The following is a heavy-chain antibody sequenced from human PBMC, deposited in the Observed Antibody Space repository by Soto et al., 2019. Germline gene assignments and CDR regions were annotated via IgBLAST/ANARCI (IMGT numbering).Heavy chain of an antibody. Sequence: QVHLVQSGAEVKKPGASVTVSCKTSGYTFPTHAMHWVRQAPGQRLEWMGWINTGNGNTKYSQKFQGRVTITRDTSASTVYLELTSLRSEDTAVYYCARVRVWGCTSSPSRDGFDPWGQGTLVTVSS. CDR3: ARVRVWGCTSSPSRDGFDP. CDR1: GYTFPTHA. J-gene: IGHJ5*02. CDR2: INTGNGNT. V-gene: IGHV1-3*04. D-gene: IGHD7-27*01.